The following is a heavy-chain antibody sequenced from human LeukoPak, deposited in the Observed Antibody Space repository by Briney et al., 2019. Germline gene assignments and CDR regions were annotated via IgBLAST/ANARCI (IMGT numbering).Heavy chain of an antibody. V-gene: IGHV3-48*04. CDR1: GFTFSAYS. CDR2: ISGSSTTI. Sequence: GGSLRLSCVASGFTFSAYSINWVRQAPGKGLEWVAYISGSSTTIYYAKSVKGRFTISRDNAKNSLFLQMNSLRAEDTAVYYCARDSQVVATLWGQGTLVTVSS. CDR3: ARDSQVVATL. D-gene: IGHD5-12*01. J-gene: IGHJ4*02.